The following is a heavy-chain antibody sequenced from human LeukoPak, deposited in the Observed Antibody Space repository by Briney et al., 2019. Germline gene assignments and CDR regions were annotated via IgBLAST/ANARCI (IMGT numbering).Heavy chain of an antibody. V-gene: IGHV4-61*02. D-gene: IGHD3-22*01. CDR1: GGSISSGSYY. CDR3: ARELNYYDSSFRFDP. Sequence: SETPSLTCTVSGGSISSGSYYWSWIRQPAGKGLEWIGRIYTSGSTNYNPSLKSRVTISVDTSKNQFSLKLSSVTAADTAVYYCARELNYYDSSFRFDPWGQGTLVTVSS. J-gene: IGHJ5*02. CDR2: IYTSGST.